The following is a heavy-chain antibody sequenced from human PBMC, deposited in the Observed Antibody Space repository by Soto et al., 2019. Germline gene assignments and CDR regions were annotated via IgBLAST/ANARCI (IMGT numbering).Heavy chain of an antibody. CDR2: IIPIFGTA. CDR1: GGTFSSYA. J-gene: IGHJ6*02. Sequence: GASVKVSCKASGGTFSSYAISWVRQAPGQGLEWMGGIIPIFGTANYAQKFQGRVTITADKSTSTAYMELSSLRSEDTAVYYCARGLVTMVRDYGMDVWGQGTTVTVYS. CDR3: ARGLVTMVRDYGMDV. D-gene: IGHD3-10*01. V-gene: IGHV1-69*06.